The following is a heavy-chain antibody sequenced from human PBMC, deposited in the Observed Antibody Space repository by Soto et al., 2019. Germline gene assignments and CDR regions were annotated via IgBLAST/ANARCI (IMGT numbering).Heavy chain of an antibody. J-gene: IGHJ5*02. CDR2: IYPDDSDT. V-gene: IGHV5-51*01. CDR1: GYSFTNYW. Sequence: GESLKISCKGSGYSFTNYWIGWVRQMPGKGLEWMGMIYPDDSDTKYSPSFQGQVTFSADKSINTAYLQWSSLKASDTAIYYCARLEWFSLAAWFDRWGQGTLVTVSS. D-gene: IGHD3-3*01. CDR3: ARLEWFSLAAWFDR.